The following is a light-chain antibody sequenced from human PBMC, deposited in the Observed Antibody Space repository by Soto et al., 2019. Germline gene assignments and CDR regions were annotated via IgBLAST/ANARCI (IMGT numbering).Light chain of an antibody. CDR1: QSISSS. Sequence: DIQMTQSPSTLSASVGDRVTITCRASQSISSSLAWYQQKPGKAPNLLIYDASSLESGVPSRFSGSGSGTEFTLTISSLQPDDFAVYYCQQYGGSPRTFGQGTKVDIK. V-gene: IGKV1-5*01. CDR3: QQYGGSPRT. J-gene: IGKJ1*01. CDR2: DAS.